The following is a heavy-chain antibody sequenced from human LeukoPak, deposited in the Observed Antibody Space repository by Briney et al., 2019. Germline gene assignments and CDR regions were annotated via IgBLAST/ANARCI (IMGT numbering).Heavy chain of an antibody. V-gene: IGHV3-23*01. CDR1: GFIFNNYG. J-gene: IGHJ5*02. CDR3: AKGSSGYFVDL. CDR2: ISNDGGGT. Sequence: GGSLRLSCAASGFIFNNYGLIWVRQAPGKGLEWVSAISNDGGGTNYADFVKGRFTISRDNSKNTLFLQMNSLRAEDTALYYCAKGSSGYFVDLWGQGTLVTVSS. D-gene: IGHD3-22*01.